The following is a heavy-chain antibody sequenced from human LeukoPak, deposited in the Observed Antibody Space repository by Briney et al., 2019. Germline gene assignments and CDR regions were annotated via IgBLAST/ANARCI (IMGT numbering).Heavy chain of an antibody. CDR2: MNPNSGNT. Sequence: ASVKVSCKASGYTFTSYDINWVRQATGQGLEWMGWMNPNSGNTGYAQKFQGRVTITRNTSISTAYMELSSLRSEDTAVYYCARGRGYSYANDAFDIWGQGTMVTVSS. CDR3: ARGRGYSYANDAFDI. J-gene: IGHJ3*02. CDR1: GYTFTSYD. D-gene: IGHD5-18*01. V-gene: IGHV1-8*03.